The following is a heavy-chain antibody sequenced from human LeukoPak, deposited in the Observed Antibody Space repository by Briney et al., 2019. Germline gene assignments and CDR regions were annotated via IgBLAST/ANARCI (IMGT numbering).Heavy chain of an antibody. Sequence: QPGGSLRLSCAASGFTFSSYAMSWVRQAPGKGLEWFSAISGSGGSTYYADSVKGRFTISRDNSKNTLYLQMNSLRAEDTAVYYCAKDVVASCTPGFDYWGQGTLVTVSS. CDR1: GFTFSSYA. V-gene: IGHV3-23*01. D-gene: IGHD2-2*01. CDR2: ISGSGGST. J-gene: IGHJ4*02. CDR3: AKDVVASCTPGFDY.